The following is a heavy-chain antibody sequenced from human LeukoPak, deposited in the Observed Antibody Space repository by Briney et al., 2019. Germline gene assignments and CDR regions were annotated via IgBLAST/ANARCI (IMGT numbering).Heavy chain of an antibody. CDR3: ARERSVPDSSGYYYVRWFDP. CDR2: IYYSGST. Sequence: SETLSLTCTVSGGSISSYYWSWIRQPPGKGLERIGYIYYSGSTNYNPSLKSRVTISVDTSENQFSLKLSSVTAADTAVYYCARERSVPDSSGYYYVRWFDPWGQGTLVTVSS. V-gene: IGHV4-59*01. J-gene: IGHJ5*02. D-gene: IGHD3-22*01. CDR1: GGSISSYY.